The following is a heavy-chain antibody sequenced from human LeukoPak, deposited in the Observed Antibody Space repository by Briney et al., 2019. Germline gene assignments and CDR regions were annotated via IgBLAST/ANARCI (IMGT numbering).Heavy chain of an antibody. CDR2: IYIDGTT. Sequence: GGSLRLSCAASGFTVSSTYMTWGRQAPGKGLEWVSIIYIDGTTYYADSVKGRFTISRDNAKNTVYLQMNSLRAEDTAVYYCARDRTGQQLISRKDYYYMDVWGKGTTVTIS. V-gene: IGHV3-66*01. CDR1: GFTVSSTY. J-gene: IGHJ6*03. D-gene: IGHD4-11*01. CDR3: ARDRTGQQLISRKDYYYMDV.